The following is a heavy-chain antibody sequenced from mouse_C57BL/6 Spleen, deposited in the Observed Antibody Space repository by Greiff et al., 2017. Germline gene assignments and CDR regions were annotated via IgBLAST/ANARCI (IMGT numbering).Heavy chain of an antibody. V-gene: IGHV1-20*01. Sequence: EVKLVESGPELVKPGDSVKISCKASGYSFTGYFMNWVMQSHGKSLEWIGRINPYNGDTFYNQKFKGKATLTVDKSSSTAHMELRSLTSEDSAVYYCARGDYYGSSLYPMDYWGQGTSVTVSS. D-gene: IGHD1-1*01. CDR2: INPYNGDT. CDR1: GYSFTGYF. CDR3: ARGDYYGSSLYPMDY. J-gene: IGHJ4*01.